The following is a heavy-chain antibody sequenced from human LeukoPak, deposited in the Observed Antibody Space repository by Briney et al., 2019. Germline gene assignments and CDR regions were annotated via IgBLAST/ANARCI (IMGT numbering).Heavy chain of an antibody. CDR1: GYTFSNHG. D-gene: IGHD3-16*01. CDR3: ARAEGDYDPLNWIDP. J-gene: IGHJ5*02. Sequence: GASVKVSCKASGYTFSNHGIGWVRQAPRQGLEWVGWISAHTGNTNYAQKVQGRVTMTTDTSTSTAYMELRSLTSDDTAVYYCARAEGDYDPLNWIDPWGQGTLVIVSS. V-gene: IGHV1-18*01. CDR2: ISAHTGNT.